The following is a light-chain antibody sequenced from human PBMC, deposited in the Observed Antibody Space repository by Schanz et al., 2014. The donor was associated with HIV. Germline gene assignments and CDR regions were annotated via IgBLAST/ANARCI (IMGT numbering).Light chain of an antibody. J-gene: IGKJ1*01. V-gene: IGKV3-15*01. Sequence: EIVMTQSPGTLSVSPGERATLSCRASQTVSNNLAWYQQKPGQAPRLLIYGASTRVTGIPARFSGSGSGTEFTLTISSLQSEDFAVYYCQHYVKSPQTFGQGTKVEIK. CDR1: QTVSNN. CDR2: GAS. CDR3: QHYVKSPQT.